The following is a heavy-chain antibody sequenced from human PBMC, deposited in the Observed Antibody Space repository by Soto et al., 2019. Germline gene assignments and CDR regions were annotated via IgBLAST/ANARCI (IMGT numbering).Heavy chain of an antibody. V-gene: IGHV3-23*01. D-gene: IGHD2-15*01. CDR3: FSFQAEDGIRDDRSVSAFLLNRSSDL. CDR2: ISGDAANI. Sequence: GKELEWVSAISGDAANIDYADSVKGRFTISRDNSKNTLYLQMNSLRAEDTAIYDFFSFQAEDGIRDDRSVSAFLLNRSSDL. J-gene: IGHJ2*01.